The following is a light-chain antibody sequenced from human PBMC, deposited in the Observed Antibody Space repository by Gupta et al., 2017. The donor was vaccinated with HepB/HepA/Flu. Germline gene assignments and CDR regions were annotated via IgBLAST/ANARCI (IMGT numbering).Light chain of an antibody. CDR2: DVS. V-gene: IGLV2-14*01. J-gene: IGLJ2*01. CDR3: SSYASNNSVV. CDR1: SSDVGGYNY. Sequence: QSALTQPASVSGSPGQSFTISCTGTSSDVGGYNYVSWYQQHPGKAPKLMIYDVSNRPSGVSNRFSGSKSGNTASLTVSGLQADDEADYFCSSYASNNSVVFGGGTKLTVL.